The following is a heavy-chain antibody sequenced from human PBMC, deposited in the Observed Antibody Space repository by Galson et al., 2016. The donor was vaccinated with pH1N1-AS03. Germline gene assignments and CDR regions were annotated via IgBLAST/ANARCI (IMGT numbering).Heavy chain of an antibody. Sequence: ETLSLTCRVSGGSLSGYFWTWIRQPAGKGLEWIGRMDPTGRRNYKSSLESRVSMSVDTSKNGISLRLTSVTAADTAVYYCTRESSGPGRGLDYWGQGTLVTVSS. V-gene: IGHV4-4*07. D-gene: IGHD3-10*01. CDR3: TRESSGPGRGLDY. J-gene: IGHJ4*02. CDR1: GGSLSGYF. CDR2: MDPTGRR.